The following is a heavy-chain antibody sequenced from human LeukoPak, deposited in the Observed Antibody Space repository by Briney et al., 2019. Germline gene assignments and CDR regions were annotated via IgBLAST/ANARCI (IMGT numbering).Heavy chain of an antibody. Sequence: PGGSLRLSCAASGFTFSGSDMHWVRQAPGKGLEWVATISYDGGEKNYAAAVQGRFTVSRDNPVNTLNLQMNSLRVEDTALYYCAKDGQAVGEYYFDYWGQGTLVTVSS. CDR1: GFTFSGSD. CDR2: ISYDGGEK. D-gene: IGHD6-19*01. CDR3: AKDGQAVGEYYFDY. V-gene: IGHV3-30*18. J-gene: IGHJ4*02.